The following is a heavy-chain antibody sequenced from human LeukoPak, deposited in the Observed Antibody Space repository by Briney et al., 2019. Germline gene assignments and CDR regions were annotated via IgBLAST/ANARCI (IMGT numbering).Heavy chain of an antibody. D-gene: IGHD3-22*01. CDR2: ISSDGNNK. Sequence: GGSLRLSCAASGFTFSSYGMHWVRQAPGKGLEWVAVISSDGNNKNYVDSVKGRFTFSRDNSKNTLYLQMNSLRAEDTAVYYCAKGNDIGGYYYPHLDYWGQGTLVTVSS. CDR1: GFTFSSYG. CDR3: AKGNDIGGYYYPHLDY. V-gene: IGHV3-30*18. J-gene: IGHJ4*02.